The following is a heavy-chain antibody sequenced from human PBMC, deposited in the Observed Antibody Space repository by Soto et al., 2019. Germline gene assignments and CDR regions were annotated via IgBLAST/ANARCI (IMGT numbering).Heavy chain of an antibody. V-gene: IGHV1-46*01. D-gene: IGHD6-19*01. CDR1: GYTFTSYY. J-gene: IGHJ3*02. Sequence: QVQLVQSGAEVKKPGASVKVSCKASGYTFTSYYMHWVRQAPGQGLEWMGIINPSGGSTSYAQKFQGRVTMTRDTSTSKVYMELSSLRSEDTAVYYCARLFPGIAVAGTPNDAFDIWGQGTMVTVSS. CDR3: ARLFPGIAVAGTPNDAFDI. CDR2: INPSGGST.